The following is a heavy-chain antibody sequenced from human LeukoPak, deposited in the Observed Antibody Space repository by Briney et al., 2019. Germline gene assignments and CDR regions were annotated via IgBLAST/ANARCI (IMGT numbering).Heavy chain of an antibody. Sequence: PGGSLRLSCAASGFTFSSYWMSWVRQAPGKGLEWVANIKQDGSEKYYVDSVKGRFTISRDNAKNSLYLQMNSLRAEDTAVYYCARDLGSGWGYYFDYRGQGTLVTVSS. V-gene: IGHV3-7*01. CDR1: GFTFSSYW. D-gene: IGHD6-19*01. J-gene: IGHJ4*02. CDR2: IKQDGSEK. CDR3: ARDLGSGWGYYFDY.